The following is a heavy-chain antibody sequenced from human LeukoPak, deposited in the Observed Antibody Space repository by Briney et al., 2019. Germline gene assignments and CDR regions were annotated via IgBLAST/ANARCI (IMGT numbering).Heavy chain of an antibody. V-gene: IGHV3-33*01. CDR2: ISYEGNSK. CDR1: GFTFRNYG. J-gene: IGHJ4*02. CDR3: ARAPARGYYDSSGYWALDY. Sequence: GGSLRLSCAASGFTFRNYGMHWVRQAPGKGLEGVAVISYEGNSKYYADSVKGRFTISGDNSENTLYLQMNSLRAEDTAVYYCARAPARGYYDSSGYWALDYWGQGTLVTVSS. D-gene: IGHD3-22*01.